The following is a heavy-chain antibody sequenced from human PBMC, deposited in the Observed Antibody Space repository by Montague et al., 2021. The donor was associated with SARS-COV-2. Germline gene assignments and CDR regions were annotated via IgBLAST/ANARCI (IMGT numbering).Heavy chain of an antibody. D-gene: IGHD2-8*02. CDR2: INHSGST. Sequence: SETLSLTCAVYSGSLSGYYWNWIRQAPGKGLEWLGEINHSGSTNYNPSLTSRVTISMDMSESQISLNLTSVTAADTAVYYCARAGSSCWCFDYWGQGTLVTVSS. V-gene: IGHV4-34*01. CDR1: SGSLSGYY. CDR3: ARAGSSCWCFDY. J-gene: IGHJ4*02.